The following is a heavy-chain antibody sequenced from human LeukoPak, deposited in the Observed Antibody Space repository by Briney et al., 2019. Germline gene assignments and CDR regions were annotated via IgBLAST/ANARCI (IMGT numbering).Heavy chain of an antibody. Sequence: ASVKVSCKASGYTFTSYYMHWVRQAPGQGLEWMGIINPSGGSTSYAQKFQGRVTMTRDTSTSTVYMELSSPRSEDTAVYYCARGYCSGGSCYYYYYYYYMDVWGKGTTVTVSS. CDR3: ARGYCSGGSCYYYYYYYYMDV. CDR2: INPSGGST. V-gene: IGHV1-46*01. CDR1: GYTFTSYY. D-gene: IGHD2-15*01. J-gene: IGHJ6*03.